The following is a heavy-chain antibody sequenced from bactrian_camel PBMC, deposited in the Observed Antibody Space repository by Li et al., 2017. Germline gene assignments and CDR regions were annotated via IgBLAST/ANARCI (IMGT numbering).Heavy chain of an antibody. J-gene: IGHJ6*01. CDR3: AADPRLYCATTYALLTPKDFGY. CDR2: INGDSTQA. V-gene: IGHV3S6*01. Sequence: VQLVESGGGLVQPGGSLRLSCAASGFTLSSYRTYWVRQAPGKGLEWVSNINGDSTQAFYANSVNGRFTISRDNAKNTLFLQMNSLKPEDTAMYYRAADPRLYCATTYALLTPKDFGYWGQGTQVTVS. D-gene: IGHD1*01. CDR1: GFTLSSYR.